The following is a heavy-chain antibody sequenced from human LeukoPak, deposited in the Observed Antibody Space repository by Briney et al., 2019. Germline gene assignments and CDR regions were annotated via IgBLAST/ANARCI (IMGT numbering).Heavy chain of an antibody. Sequence: SETLSLTCTVSGGSISSSNYYWGWLRQPPGKGLEWIGSIYCSGSTYYNLYLKSRVTISVDTSKNQFSLKLSSVNGADTGVYYCARSWDYYDSSGYLYAFDIWGQGTMVTVSS. J-gene: IGHJ3*02. CDR1: GGSISSSNYY. V-gene: IGHV4-39*01. D-gene: IGHD3-22*01. CDR2: IYCSGST. CDR3: ARSWDYYDSSGYLYAFDI.